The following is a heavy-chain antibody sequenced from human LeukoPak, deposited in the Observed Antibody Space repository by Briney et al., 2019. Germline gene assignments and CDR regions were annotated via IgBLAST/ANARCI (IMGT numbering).Heavy chain of an antibody. Sequence: KPSETLSLTCAVYGGSFSGYYWNWIRQPPGKGLEWIGEINPSGNSNSNPSLKSRVTMSADTSKSQFSLRMSAVTAADTAVYYCARPKAGYSSTDAFDIWGQGTMITVSS. CDR1: GGSFSGYY. J-gene: IGHJ3*02. V-gene: IGHV4-34*01. D-gene: IGHD6-19*01. CDR2: INPSGNS. CDR3: ARPKAGYSSTDAFDI.